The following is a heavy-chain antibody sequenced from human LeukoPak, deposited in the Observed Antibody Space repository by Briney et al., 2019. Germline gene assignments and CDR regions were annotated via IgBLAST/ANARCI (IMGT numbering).Heavy chain of an antibody. J-gene: IGHJ6*03. CDR1: GGSFSGYY. CDR2: INHSGST. Sequence: SETLSLTCAVYGGSFSGYYWSWIRQPPGKWLEWIGEINHSGSTNYNPSLKSRVTISVDTSKNQFSLKLSSVTAADTAVYYCARVIAARPLRYYYYYYMDVWGKGTTVTVSS. CDR3: ARVIAARPLRYYYYYYMDV. V-gene: IGHV4-34*01. D-gene: IGHD6-6*01.